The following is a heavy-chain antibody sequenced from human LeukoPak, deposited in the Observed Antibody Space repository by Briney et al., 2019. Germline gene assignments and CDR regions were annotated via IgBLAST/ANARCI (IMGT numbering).Heavy chain of an antibody. CDR3: ARGFESADTSAFDI. D-gene: IGHD3-10*01. CDR2: IWYDGSNK. J-gene: IGHJ3*02. Sequence: PGRSLRLSCAASGFTFSSYGMHWVRQAPGKGLEWVAVIWYDGSNKYYADSVKGRFTISRDNSKNTLYLQMNSLRAEDTAVYYCARGFESADTSAFDIWGQGTMVTVSS. CDR1: GFTFSSYG. V-gene: IGHV3-33*01.